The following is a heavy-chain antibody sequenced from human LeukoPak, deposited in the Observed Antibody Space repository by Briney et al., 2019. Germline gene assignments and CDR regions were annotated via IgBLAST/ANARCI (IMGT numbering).Heavy chain of an antibody. J-gene: IGHJ4*02. D-gene: IGHD3-3*01. V-gene: IGHV3-23*01. CDR2: ISGSGGST. CDR3: AKGIRVVTH. Sequence: SGGSLRLSCAASGFSFSSYGMHWVRQAPGKGLEWVSAISGSGGSTYYADSVKGRFTISRDNSKNTLYLQMNSLRAEDTAVYYCAKGIRVVTHWGQGTLVTVSS. CDR1: GFSFSSYG.